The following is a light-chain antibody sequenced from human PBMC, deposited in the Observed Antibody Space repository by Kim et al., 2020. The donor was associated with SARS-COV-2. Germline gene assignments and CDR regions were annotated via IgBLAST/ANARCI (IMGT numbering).Light chain of an antibody. CDR3: QAWDSSTADVV. CDR2: QDS. CDR1: KLGDNY. J-gene: IGLJ2*01. V-gene: IGLV3-1*01. Sequence: SPGQTASITCSGDKLGDNYACCDQQKPGQSPVLVIYQDSKRPSGIPERFSGSNSGNTATLTISGTQAMDEADYYCQAWDSSTADVVFGGGTQLTVL.